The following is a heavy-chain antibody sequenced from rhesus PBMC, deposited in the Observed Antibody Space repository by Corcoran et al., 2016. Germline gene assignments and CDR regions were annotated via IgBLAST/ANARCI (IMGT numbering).Heavy chain of an antibody. V-gene: IGHV3-178*01. CDR1: GFNVRDYY. CDR2: ISNGGEST. CDR3: ARANWGPDY. J-gene: IGHJ4*01. D-gene: IGHD7-45*01. Sequence: EVQLVESGGGLAKPGGSLRLSCAASGFNVRDYYMDWVRQAPGKGLEWVSRISNGGESTWYADSVKGRFTISRESAKNTLYLQMSSLTTEDTAVYYCARANWGPDYWGQGVLVTVSS.